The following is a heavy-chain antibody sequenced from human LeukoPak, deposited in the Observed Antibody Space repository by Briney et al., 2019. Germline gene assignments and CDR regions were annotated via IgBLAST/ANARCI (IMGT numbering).Heavy chain of an antibody. D-gene: IGHD1-26*01. V-gene: IGHV1-2*02. Sequence: GASVKVPCKASGYTFTGYYIHWVRQAPGQGLEWMGWINPNSGDTRYIQKFQGRVTMTRDTSISTAYVELIRLRPDDTAVYYCARDGAVNTFDYWGQGTLVAVSS. CDR3: ARDGAVNTFDY. CDR2: INPNSGDT. CDR1: GYTFTGYY. J-gene: IGHJ4*02.